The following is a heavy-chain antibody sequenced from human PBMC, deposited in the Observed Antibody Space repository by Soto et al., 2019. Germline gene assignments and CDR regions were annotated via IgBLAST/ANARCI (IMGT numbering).Heavy chain of an antibody. Sequence: GASVKVSCKASGGTFSSYAISWVRQAPGQGLEWMGGIIPIFGTANYAQKFQGRVTITADESTSTAYMELSSLRSEDTAVYYCARRIFGAVIPFNYYGMDVWGQGTTVTVSS. CDR3: ARRIFGAVIPFNYYGMDV. CDR2: IIPIFGTA. CDR1: GGTFSSYA. V-gene: IGHV1-69*13. D-gene: IGHD3-3*01. J-gene: IGHJ6*02.